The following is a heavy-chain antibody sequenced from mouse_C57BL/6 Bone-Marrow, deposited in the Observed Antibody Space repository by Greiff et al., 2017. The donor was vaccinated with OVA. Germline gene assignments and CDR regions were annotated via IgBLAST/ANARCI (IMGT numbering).Heavy chain of an antibody. V-gene: IGHV2-9-1*01. CDR2: IWTGGGT. J-gene: IGHJ2*01. CDR1: GFSLTSYA. CDR3: ARMENLDGGYYFDY. Sequence: QVQLKQSGPGLVAPSQSLSITCTVSGFSLTSYAISWVRQPPGKGLEWLGVIWTGGGTTYNSALNSRLSISNDNSKCQVFFKMNSLQTDDTARYYCARMENLDGGYYFDYWGQGTTRTVSS.